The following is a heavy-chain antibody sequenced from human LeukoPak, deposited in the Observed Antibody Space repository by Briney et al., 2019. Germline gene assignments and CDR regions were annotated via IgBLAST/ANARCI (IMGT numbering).Heavy chain of an antibody. V-gene: IGHV3-23*01. CDR1: GFTVSSYA. CDR2: ISGRGGST. Sequence: GVSLRLSCAASGFTVSSYAMGWVRQAPGKGLEWVSAISGRGGSTYYADSVKGRFTISRDNSKNTLYLQMNSLRAEDTAVYYCAKGWFRELTQRWGQGTLVTVSS. CDR3: AKGWFRELTQR. D-gene: IGHD3-10*01. J-gene: IGHJ4*02.